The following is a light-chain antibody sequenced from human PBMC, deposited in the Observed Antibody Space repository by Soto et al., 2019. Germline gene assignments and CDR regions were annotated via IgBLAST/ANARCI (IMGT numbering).Light chain of an antibody. CDR2: GAS. Sequence: EIVLTQSPDTLSLSPGERATLSCRASQSVSNNYLAWYQQKPGQGPRLLVYGASSRATGIPDRFSGSGSGTDFTLTISRLEPEDFAVYYCQQYGTPPQTFGQGTKVDIK. CDR3: QQYGTPPQT. CDR1: QSVSNNY. J-gene: IGKJ1*01. V-gene: IGKV3-20*01.